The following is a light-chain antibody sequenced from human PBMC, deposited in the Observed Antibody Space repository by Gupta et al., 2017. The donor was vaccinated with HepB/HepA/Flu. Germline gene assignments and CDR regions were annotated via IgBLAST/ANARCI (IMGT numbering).Light chain of an antibody. CDR3: QQYNHWPPWT. CDR2: GAN. CDR1: QSVGSD. Sequence: ETVMTQSPGTLSVSPGGTATLSCRASQSVGSDLAWFKQRPGQAPRLLIYGANSRDTGIPARFSGSGCGTEVTLTIRSRQSGDFGVYYCQQYNHWPPWTFGQGTKVEIK. V-gene: IGKV3-15*01. J-gene: IGKJ1*01.